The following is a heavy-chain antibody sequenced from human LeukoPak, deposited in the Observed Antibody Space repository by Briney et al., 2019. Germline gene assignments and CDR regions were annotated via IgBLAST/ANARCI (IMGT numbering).Heavy chain of an antibody. Sequence: SETLSLTCIVSGDSISSSSSYWGWVRQPPGKGLEWIGSRYYRGSTYYNPSLKSRVTISEDTSKNQLSLKLSSVTAADTAVYYCGRQENRIAAASAGYWGQGVLVTVSS. CDR3: GRQENRIAAASAGY. CDR2: RYYRGST. D-gene: IGHD6-13*01. CDR1: GDSISSSSSY. J-gene: IGHJ4*02. V-gene: IGHV4-39*01.